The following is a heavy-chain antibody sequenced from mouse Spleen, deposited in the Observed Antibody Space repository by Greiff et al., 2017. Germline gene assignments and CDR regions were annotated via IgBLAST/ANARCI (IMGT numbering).Heavy chain of an antibody. Sequence: DVMLVESEGGLVQPGSSMKLSCTASGFTFSDYYMAWVRQVPEKGLEWVANINYDGSSTYYLDSLKSRFIISRDNAKNILYLQMSSLKSEDTATYYCARRVNYYGTFDVWGTGTTVTVSS. CDR2: INYDGSST. V-gene: IGHV5-16*02. D-gene: IGHD1-1*01. CDR1: GFTFSDYY. J-gene: IGHJ1*03. CDR3: ARRVNYYGTFDV.